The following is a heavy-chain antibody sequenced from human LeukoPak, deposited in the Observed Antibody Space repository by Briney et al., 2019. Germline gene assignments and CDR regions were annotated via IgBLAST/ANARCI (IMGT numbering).Heavy chain of an antibody. Sequence: PGGSLRLSCAASGFTFSRYGMSWVRQAPGKGLEWVSAISGSGGRTYYADSVKGRFIISRDNSKNTLYLQMNSLRAEDTAVYNCAKGDFYGSGRDYYYYMDVWGKGTTVTISS. D-gene: IGHD3-10*01. CDR2: ISGSGGRT. CDR3: AKGDFYGSGRDYYYYMDV. CDR1: GFTFSRYG. V-gene: IGHV3-23*01. J-gene: IGHJ6*03.